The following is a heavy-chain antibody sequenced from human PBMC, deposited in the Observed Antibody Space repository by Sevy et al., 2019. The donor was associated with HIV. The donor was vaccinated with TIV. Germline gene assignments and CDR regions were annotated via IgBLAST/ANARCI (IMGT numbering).Heavy chain of an antibody. CDR2: ISGSDGST. CDR1: GFTFSSYA. CDR3: AKFPFYHMLGGYPLAYFDR. V-gene: IGHV3-23*01. D-gene: IGHD3-9*01. Sequence: GGSLRLSCAASGFTFSSYAMTWVRQAPGKGLEWVSSISGSDGSTHHADSVKGRFTISRDNSKNTLYLQMYSLRAEDTAVYACAKFPFYHMLGGYPLAYFDRWGQGTLVTVSS. J-gene: IGHJ4*02.